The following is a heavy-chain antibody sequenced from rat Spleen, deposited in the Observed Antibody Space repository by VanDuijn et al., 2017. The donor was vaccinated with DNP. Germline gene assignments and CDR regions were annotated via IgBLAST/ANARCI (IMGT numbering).Heavy chain of an antibody. V-gene: IGHV5S23*01. Sequence: EVQLVESGGGLVQPGRSLKLSCAASGFTFSNSDMAWVRQAPTKGLEWVASINPSGGSTYYRDSVKGRFTISRDNPKSTLYLQMDSLRSEDTATYYCTRHYGGYSYYWYFDFWGPGTMVTVSS. CDR3: TRHYGGYSYYWYFDF. CDR1: GFTFSNSD. J-gene: IGHJ1*01. CDR2: INPSGGST. D-gene: IGHD1-11*01.